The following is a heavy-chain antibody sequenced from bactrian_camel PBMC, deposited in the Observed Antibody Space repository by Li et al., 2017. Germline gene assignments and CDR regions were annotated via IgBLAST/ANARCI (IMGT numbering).Heavy chain of an antibody. CDR3: ATGGWYGMTADQALGVSRADFGV. J-gene: IGHJ6*01. Sequence: HVQLVESGGGSVQAGGSLRLSCVASEDRFTQNCMAWFRQAPGKERDWVAFIYAFGSQTYYADSVRGRFTISRDNAKKAVYLQMNSLKSEDTALYYCATGGWYGMTADQALGVSRADFGVWGQGTQVTVS. CDR2: IYAFGSQT. CDR1: EDRFTQNC. D-gene: IGHD3*01. V-gene: IGHV3S54*01.